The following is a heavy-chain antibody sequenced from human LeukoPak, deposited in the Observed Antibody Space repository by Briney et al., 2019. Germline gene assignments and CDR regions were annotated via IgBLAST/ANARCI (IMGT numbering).Heavy chain of an antibody. D-gene: IGHD5-18*01. V-gene: IGHV1-18*01. J-gene: IGHJ4*02. Sequence: ASVKVSCKASGYTFTDYGITWVRQAPGQGLEWMGWISASSGDTKYAQKLQGRVTMTTDTSTRTAYMELRSLRSDDTAVYYCAKAGYIYGSGDFDYWGQGTLVTVSS. CDR3: AKAGYIYGSGDFDY. CDR1: GYTFTDYG. CDR2: ISASSGDT.